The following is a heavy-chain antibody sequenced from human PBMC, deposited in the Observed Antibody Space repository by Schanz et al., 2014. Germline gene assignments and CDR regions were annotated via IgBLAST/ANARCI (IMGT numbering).Heavy chain of an antibody. CDR1: GFTFSNYA. CDR2: ISYDGSNK. Sequence: QVQLVESGGGVVQPGRSLRLSCAASGFTFSNYAMHWVRQAPGKGLEWVAFISYDGSNKYYADSVKGRFTISRDNSKNTLFLQMSSLRAEDTAVYYWARDGDFDYWGQGTLVTVSS. CDR3: ARDGDFDY. J-gene: IGHJ4*02. V-gene: IGHV3-30-3*01.